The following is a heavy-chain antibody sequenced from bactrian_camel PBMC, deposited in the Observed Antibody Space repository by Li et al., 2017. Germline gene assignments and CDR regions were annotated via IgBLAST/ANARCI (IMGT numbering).Heavy chain of an antibody. V-gene: IGHV3S53*01. D-gene: IGHD4*01. J-gene: IGHJ4*01. CDR2: ITTDGAT. CDR1: GFTSESCG. Sequence: HVQLVESGGGLVQPGGSLRLSCTSSGFTSESCGVDWYRQAAGKQREWVSSITTDGATSYSDSVKGRFTISKDNAKHTTYLQMNSLKPEDTALYSCSLERLCPFNSISQGTQVTVS.